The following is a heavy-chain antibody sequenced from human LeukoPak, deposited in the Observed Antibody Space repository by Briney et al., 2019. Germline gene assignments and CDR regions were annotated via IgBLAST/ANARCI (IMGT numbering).Heavy chain of an antibody. CDR3: AKDSGGSYPLYFDY. V-gene: IGHV3-23*01. CDR1: GFTFSSYA. D-gene: IGHD2-15*01. Sequence: GGSLRLSCAASGFTFSSYAMSWLRQAPGKGLEWVSDISGSGGSTYYTDSEKGRFTISRDNSKNTLYLQMNSMRAEDTAVYYCAKDSGGSYPLYFDYWGQGTLVTVSS. CDR2: ISGSGGST. J-gene: IGHJ4*02.